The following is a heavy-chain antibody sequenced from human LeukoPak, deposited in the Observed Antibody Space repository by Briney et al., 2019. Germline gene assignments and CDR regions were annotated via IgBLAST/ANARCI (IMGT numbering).Heavy chain of an antibody. CDR3: ARGPYYDSSGYDWFDP. D-gene: IGHD3-22*01. V-gene: IGHV1-46*01. CDR1: GYTFTSYY. CDR2: INPSGGST. J-gene: IGHJ5*02. Sequence: GASVKVSCKASGYTFTSYYIHWVRQAPGQGLEWMGVINPSGGSTSYAQKFQGRVTMTRDTSTSTVYMELSSLRSEDTAVYYCARGPYYDSSGYDWFDPWGQGTLVTVS.